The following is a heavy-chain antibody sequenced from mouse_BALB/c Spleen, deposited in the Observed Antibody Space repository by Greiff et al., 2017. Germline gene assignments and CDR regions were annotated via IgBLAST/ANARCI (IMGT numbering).Heavy chain of an antibody. CDR3: AREGRDYGYYGYFDV. D-gene: IGHD2-2*01. CDR1: GFTFSSFG. J-gene: IGHJ1*01. V-gene: IGHV5-17*02. Sequence: EVKLVESGGGLVQPGGSGKLSCAATGFTFSSFGIEWVRQAPGKGLEWVAYIISGSGTIYYADTVKGRCTISRDTAKNTLFLQMTSLRSEDTAMYYCAREGRDYGYYGYFDVWGAGTTVTVSS. CDR2: IISGSGTI.